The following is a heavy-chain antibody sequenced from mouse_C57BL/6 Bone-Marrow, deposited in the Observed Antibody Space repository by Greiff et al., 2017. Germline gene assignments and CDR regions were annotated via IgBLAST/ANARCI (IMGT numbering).Heavy chain of an antibody. Sequence: EVNLVESGGGLVKPGGSLKLSCAASGFTFSDYGMHWVRQAPEKGLEWVAYISSGSSTIYYADTVKGRFTISRDNAKNTLFLQMTSLRSEDTAMYYCARDTVVAPFAYWGQGTLVTVSA. D-gene: IGHD1-1*01. CDR3: ARDTVVAPFAY. J-gene: IGHJ3*01. CDR2: ISSGSSTI. CDR1: GFTFSDYG. V-gene: IGHV5-17*01.